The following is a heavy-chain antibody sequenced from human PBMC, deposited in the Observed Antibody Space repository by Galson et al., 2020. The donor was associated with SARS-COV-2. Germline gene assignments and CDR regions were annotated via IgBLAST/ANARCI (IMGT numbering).Heavy chain of an antibody. J-gene: IGHJ6*04. V-gene: IGHV3-15*01. CDR1: GFTFSTAW. CDR2: IKTRSDGETT. D-gene: IGHD3-10*01. CDR3: AIRFGGLGYMDV. Sequence: GESLKISCAVSGFTFSTAWMLWVRQAPGKGLEWVGRIKTRSDGETTDYGAPVKGRFIISRDDSKDTLYLHMNSLRTEDTAVYYCAIRFGGLGYMDVWGKGTTVTVSS.